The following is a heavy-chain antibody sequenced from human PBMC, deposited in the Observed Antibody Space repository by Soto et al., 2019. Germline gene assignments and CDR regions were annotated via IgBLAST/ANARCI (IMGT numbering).Heavy chain of an antibody. CDR3: ARERRSLYGSGRVANWFDP. V-gene: IGHV4-34*01. D-gene: IGHD3-10*01. Sequence: SETLSLTCAVYGGSFSGYYWSWIRQPPGKGLEWIGEINHSGSTNYDPSLKSRVTISVDTSKNQFSLKLSSVTAADTAVYYCARERRSLYGSGRVANWFDPWGQGTLVTVSS. J-gene: IGHJ5*02. CDR2: INHSGST. CDR1: GGSFSGYY.